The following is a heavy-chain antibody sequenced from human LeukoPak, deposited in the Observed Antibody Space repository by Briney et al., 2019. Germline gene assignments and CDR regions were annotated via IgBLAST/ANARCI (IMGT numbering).Heavy chain of an antibody. CDR1: GYTFTSYG. J-gene: IGHJ4*02. Sequence: ASVKVSCKASGYTFTSYGISWVRQAPGQGLKWMGWISAYNGNTNYAQKLQGRVTMTTDTSTSTAYMELRSLRSDDTAVYYCARAGKYSGSYSSIFDYWGQGTLVTVSS. V-gene: IGHV1-18*01. D-gene: IGHD1-26*01. CDR2: ISAYNGNT. CDR3: ARAGKYSGSYSSIFDY.